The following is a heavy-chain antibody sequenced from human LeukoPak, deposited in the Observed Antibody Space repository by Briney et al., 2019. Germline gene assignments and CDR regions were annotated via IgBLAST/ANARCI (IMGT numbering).Heavy chain of an antibody. V-gene: IGHV3-33*08. CDR2: IWYDGSNK. J-gene: IGHJ6*04. Sequence: GRSLRLSCAASGFTFSSYGMHWVRQAPGKGLEWVAVIWYDGSNKYYADSVKGRFTISRDNSKNTLYLQMNSLRAEDTAVYYCARRGRIAAAGTNYYYGMDVWGKGTTVTVSS. D-gene: IGHD6-13*01. CDR1: GFTFSSYG. CDR3: ARRGRIAAAGTNYYYGMDV.